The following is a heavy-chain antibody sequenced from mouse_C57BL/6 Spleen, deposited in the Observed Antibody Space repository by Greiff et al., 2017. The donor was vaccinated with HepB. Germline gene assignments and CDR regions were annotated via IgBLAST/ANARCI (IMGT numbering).Heavy chain of an antibody. V-gene: IGHV1-55*01. CDR3: ARSEDYNWYFDV. CDR2: IYPGRGST. CDR1: GYTFTSYW. J-gene: IGHJ1*03. Sequence: QVQLQQPGAELVKPGASVKMSCKASGYTFTSYWITWVKQRPGQGLEWIGDIYPGRGSTNYNEKFKSKATLNVDTSASTAYMQLSSLTSEASAVYYCARSEDYNWYFDVWGTGTTVTVSS. D-gene: IGHD2-4*01.